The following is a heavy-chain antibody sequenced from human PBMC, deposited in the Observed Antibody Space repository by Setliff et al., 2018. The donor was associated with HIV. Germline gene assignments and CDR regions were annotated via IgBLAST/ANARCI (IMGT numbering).Heavy chain of an antibody. J-gene: IGHJ6*03. CDR1: GDSSSNDY. D-gene: IGHD3-10*01. V-gene: IGHV4-59*08. CDR3: ARQITMVRGVYQPYYYYYMDV. Sequence: PSETLSLTCTVSGDSSSNDYWTWVRQPPGKGLEWIGYIYTSGSTNYNPSLKSRVTISVDTSKNQFSLKLSSVTAADTAVYYCARQITMVRGVYQPYYYYYMDVWGKGTTVTVSS. CDR2: IYTSGST.